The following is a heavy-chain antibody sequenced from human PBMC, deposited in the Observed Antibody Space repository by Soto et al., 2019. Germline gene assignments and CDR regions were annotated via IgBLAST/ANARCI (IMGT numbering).Heavy chain of an antibody. D-gene: IGHD3-22*01. CDR1: GGTFSSYA. V-gene: IGHV1-69*13. CDR2: IIPIFGTA. Sequence: GASVKVSCKASGGTFSSYAISWVRQAPGQGLEWMGGIIPIFGTANYAQKFQGRVTITADESTSTAYTELSSLRSEDTAVYYCARAGTMMANRRAFDIWGQGTMVTVSS. J-gene: IGHJ3*02. CDR3: ARAGTMMANRRAFDI.